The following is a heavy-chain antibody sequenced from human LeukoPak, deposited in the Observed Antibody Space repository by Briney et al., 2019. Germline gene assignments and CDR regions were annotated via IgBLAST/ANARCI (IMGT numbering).Heavy chain of an antibody. CDR1: GYTFTSYG. CDR2: ISAYNGNT. CDR3: ARDAYSSSWQPLNWFDP. Sequence: ASVKVSCKASGYTFTSYGISWVRQAPGQGLEWMGWISAYNGNTNYAQKLQGRVTMTTDTSTSTAYMELRSLRSDDTAVYYCARDAYSSSWQPLNWFDPWGQGTLVAVSS. V-gene: IGHV1-18*01. D-gene: IGHD6-13*01. J-gene: IGHJ5*02.